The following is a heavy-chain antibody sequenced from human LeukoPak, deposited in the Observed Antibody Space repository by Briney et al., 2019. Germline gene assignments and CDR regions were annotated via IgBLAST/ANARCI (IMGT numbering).Heavy chain of an antibody. CDR3: ARGRALAVAPAALPYFFDY. Sequence: GGSLRLSCAASGFTFIRSWMSSVRQVPGNGLEWVANIKQDGDEKYYVDSVKGRFTISRDNARDYLFLQMNSLSADDTAVYYCARGRALAVAPAALPYFFDYWGQGTLVTVSS. CDR2: IKQDGDEK. D-gene: IGHD2-2*01. V-gene: IGHV3-7*04. J-gene: IGHJ4*02. CDR1: GFTFIRSW.